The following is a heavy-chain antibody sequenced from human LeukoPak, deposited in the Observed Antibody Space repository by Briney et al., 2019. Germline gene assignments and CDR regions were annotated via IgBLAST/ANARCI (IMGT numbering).Heavy chain of an antibody. D-gene: IGHD7-27*01. V-gene: IGHV1-8*01. CDR2: MSPNSGNT. Sequence: ASVKVSCKASGYTLPVFVFNWMRQAIGQGLEWMGWMSPNSGNTGYAQKFQGRVTMTRDTSTGTAYLELSSLRSEDSAVYYCVRTPPNWGADFWGQGTLVTVSS. J-gene: IGHJ4*02. CDR1: GYTLPVFV. CDR3: VRTPPNWGADF.